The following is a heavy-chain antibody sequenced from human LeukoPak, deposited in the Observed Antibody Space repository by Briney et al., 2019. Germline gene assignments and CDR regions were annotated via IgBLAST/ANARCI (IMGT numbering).Heavy chain of an antibody. V-gene: IGHV3-23*01. D-gene: IGHD2-2*01. CDR1: GFTFSSYA. CDR2: ISGSGGST. CDR3: AKDRPKYCSSTSCYSAIDY. J-gene: IGHJ4*02. Sequence: GGSLRLSCAASGFTFSSYAMSWVRQAPGKGQEWVSAISGSGGSTYYADSVKGRFTISRDNSKNTLYLQMNSLRAEDTAVYYCAKDRPKYCSSTSCYSAIDYWGQGTLVTVSS.